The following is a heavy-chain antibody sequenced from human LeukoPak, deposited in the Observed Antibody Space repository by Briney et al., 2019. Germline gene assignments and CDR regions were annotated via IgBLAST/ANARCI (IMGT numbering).Heavy chain of an antibody. D-gene: IGHD1-7*01. CDR2: ISISSSYI. CDR3: ARAGPNWNYVGY. J-gene: IGHJ4*02. Sequence: GGSQRLSCAASGFTFSSYSMNWVRQAPGKGLEWVSSISISSSYIYYADSVKGRFTISRDNAKNSLYLQMNSLRAEDTAVYYCARAGPNWNYVGYWGQGTLVTVSS. V-gene: IGHV3-21*01. CDR1: GFTFSSYS.